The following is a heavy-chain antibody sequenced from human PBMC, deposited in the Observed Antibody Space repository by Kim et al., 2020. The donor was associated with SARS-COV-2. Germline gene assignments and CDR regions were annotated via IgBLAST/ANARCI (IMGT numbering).Heavy chain of an antibody. D-gene: IGHD3-10*01. CDR2: IYYSGST. J-gene: IGHJ4*02. V-gene: IGHV4-59*13. Sequence: SETLSLTCTVSGGSISSYYWSWIRQPPGKGLEWIGYIYYSGSTNYNPSLKSRVTISVDTSKNQFSLKLSSVTAADTAVYYCARGIWFGKWVFDYWGQGTLVTVSS. CDR1: GGSISSYY. CDR3: ARGIWFGKWVFDY.